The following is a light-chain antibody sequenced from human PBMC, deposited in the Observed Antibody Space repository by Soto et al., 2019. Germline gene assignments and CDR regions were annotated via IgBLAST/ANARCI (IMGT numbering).Light chain of an antibody. CDR3: LQDHTYPYT. CDR2: AAS. CDR1: QGIRND. J-gene: IGKJ2*01. Sequence: AIQVTQSPSSLSASVGDRVTIICRASQGIRNDLGWYQQKPGKAPKLLIYAASSLESGVPSRFSGSGYGTDFTLSISSLQAEDFATYYCLQDHTYPYTFGQGPKLEIK. V-gene: IGKV1-6*02.